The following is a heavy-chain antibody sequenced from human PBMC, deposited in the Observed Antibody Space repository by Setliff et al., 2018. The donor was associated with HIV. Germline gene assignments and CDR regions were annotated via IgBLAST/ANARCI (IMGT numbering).Heavy chain of an antibody. CDR1: GFTFDDYA. D-gene: IGHD2-15*01. J-gene: IGHJ4*02. CDR2: ISWNSGSI. CDR3: ARVSYCSGASCLSDY. V-gene: IGHV3-9*01. Sequence: PGGSLRLSCTASGFTFDDYAMHWVRQAPGKGLEWVSGISWNSGSIGYADSVKGRFTISRDNSKNTLYLQMNSLRAEDTAVYYCARVSYCSGASCLSDYWGQGSLVTVSS.